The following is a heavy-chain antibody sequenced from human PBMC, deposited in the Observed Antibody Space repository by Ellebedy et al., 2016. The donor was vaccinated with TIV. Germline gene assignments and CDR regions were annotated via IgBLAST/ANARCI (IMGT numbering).Heavy chain of an antibody. CDR1: GYSFSSHW. CDR2: IYPGDSDT. V-gene: IGHV5-51*01. J-gene: IGHJ4*02. CDR3: ATLDTAREFFDF. Sequence: GESLKISCKGSGYSFSSHWIGWVRQMPGKGLEWMGIIYPGDSDTRCSPSFQGQVTISADKSINTAYLQWVSLEASDTAMYYCATLDTAREFFDFWGQGTLVTVSS. D-gene: IGHD5-18*01.